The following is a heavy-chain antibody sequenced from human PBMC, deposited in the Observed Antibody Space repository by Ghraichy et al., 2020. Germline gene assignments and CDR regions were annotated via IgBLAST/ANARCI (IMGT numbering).Heavy chain of an antibody. J-gene: IGHJ4*02. Sequence: GGSPRLSCAASGFTFSRFWMTWVRQAPGKGLEWVVNIKQDGSEKFYVDSVKDRFTISRDNAKNSLYLQMNSLRAEDTAVYYCARDSDVDYWGQGTLVTVSS. CDR1: GFTFSRFW. CDR2: IKQDGSEK. V-gene: IGHV3-7*03. CDR3: ARDSDVDY.